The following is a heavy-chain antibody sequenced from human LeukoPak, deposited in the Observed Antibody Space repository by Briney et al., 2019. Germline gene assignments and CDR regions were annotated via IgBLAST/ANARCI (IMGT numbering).Heavy chain of an antibody. D-gene: IGHD1-20*01. CDR3: AKGIEGYNWNHEGYYFDY. CDR2: ISGSGGST. Sequence: GGSLRLSCAASGFTFSSYAMSWVRQAPGKGLEWVSAISGSGGSTYYADSVKGRFTISRDNSKNTPYLQMNSLRAEDTAVYYCAKGIEGYNWNHEGYYFDYWGQGTLVTVSS. J-gene: IGHJ4*02. CDR1: GFTFSSYA. V-gene: IGHV3-23*01.